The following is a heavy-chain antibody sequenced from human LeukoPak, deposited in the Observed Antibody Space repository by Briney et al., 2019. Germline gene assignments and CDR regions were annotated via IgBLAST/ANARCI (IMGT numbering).Heavy chain of an antibody. Sequence: SETLSLTCAVYGGSFSGYYWSWIRQPPGKGLEWSGEINHSGSTNYNPSLKSRVTISVDTSKSQFSLKLSSVTAADTAVYYCARVRYYCSSTSCYAPSYYYYGMDVWGQGATVTVSS. D-gene: IGHD2-2*01. CDR1: GGSFSGYY. V-gene: IGHV4-34*01. J-gene: IGHJ6*01. CDR3: ARVRYYCSSTSCYAPSYYYYGMDV. CDR2: INHSGST.